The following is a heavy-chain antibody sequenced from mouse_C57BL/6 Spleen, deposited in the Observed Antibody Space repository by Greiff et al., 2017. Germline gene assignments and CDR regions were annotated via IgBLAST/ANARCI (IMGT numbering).Heavy chain of an antibody. Sequence: VKLQQPGAELVKPGASVKLSCKASGYTFTSYWMQWVKQRPGQGLEWIGEIDPSDSYTNYNQQFKGKATLTVDTTSSTAYLQLSSLTSEDSAVYYCARRDSGSSRPYYFDDWGKGTTLTVSS. CDR1: GYTFTSYW. CDR2: IDPSDSYT. J-gene: IGHJ2*01. D-gene: IGHD1-1*01. CDR3: ARRDSGSSRPYYFDD. V-gene: IGHV1-50*01.